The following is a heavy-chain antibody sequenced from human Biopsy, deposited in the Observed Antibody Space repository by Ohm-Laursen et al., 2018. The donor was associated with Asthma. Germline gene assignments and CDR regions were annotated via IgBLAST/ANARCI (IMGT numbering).Heavy chain of an antibody. D-gene: IGHD3-16*01. CDR2: INGKSNSI. Sequence: SLRLSCAASGFTFSDYYMSWIRQAPGKGLEWISYINGKSNSIEYADSVKGRFTISRDNAKNSLYLQMNSLGPEDTAVYYCARDFSRAIMIGGGREHYFDFWGQGTLVTVSS. V-gene: IGHV3-11*04. CDR3: ARDFSRAIMIGGGREHYFDF. J-gene: IGHJ4*02. CDR1: GFTFSDYY.